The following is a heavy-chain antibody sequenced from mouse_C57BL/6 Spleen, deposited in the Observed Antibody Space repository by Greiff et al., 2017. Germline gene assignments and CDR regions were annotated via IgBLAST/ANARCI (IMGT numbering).Heavy chain of an antibody. CDR3: ARERYYGSSGWYFDV. D-gene: IGHD1-1*01. J-gene: IGHJ1*03. Sequence: EVKLVESGGGLVKPGGSLKLSCAASGFTFSSYAMSWVRQTPEKRLEWVATISDGGSYTYYPDNVKGRFTISRDNAKNNLYLQMSHLKSEDTAMYYCARERYYGSSGWYFDVWGTGTTVTVSS. CDR1: GFTFSSYA. V-gene: IGHV5-4*01. CDR2: ISDGGSYT.